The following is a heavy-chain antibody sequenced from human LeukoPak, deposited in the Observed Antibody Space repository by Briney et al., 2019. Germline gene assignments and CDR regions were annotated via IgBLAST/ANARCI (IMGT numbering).Heavy chain of an antibody. D-gene: IGHD3-10*01. Sequence: GASVKVSCKASGYTFTGSGWYLYWLRQAPRQGLECVGWIHPNNGATLYAQKFQGRVAMTTDTSISTAYMELSRLRPDDTAMYYCARDGPAQMVDFDYWGQGTLVTVSS. CDR3: ARDGPAQMVDFDY. J-gene: IGHJ4*02. V-gene: IGHV1-2*02. CDR1: GYTFTGSGWY. CDR2: IHPNNGAT.